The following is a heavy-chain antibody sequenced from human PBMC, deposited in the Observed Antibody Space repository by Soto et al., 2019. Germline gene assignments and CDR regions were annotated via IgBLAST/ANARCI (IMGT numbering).Heavy chain of an antibody. CDR2: IYWDDDK. CDR3: AHTYSSSWYDRAEYFQH. Sequence: QITLKESGPTLVKPTQTLTLTCTFSGFSLSTSGVGVGWIRQPPGKALEWLALIYWDDDKRYSPSLKSRLTITQDTSKNQVVLTMTNMDPVDTATYYCAHTYSSSWYDRAEYFQHWGQGTLVTVSS. CDR1: GFSLSTSGVG. D-gene: IGHD6-13*01. V-gene: IGHV2-5*02. J-gene: IGHJ1*01.